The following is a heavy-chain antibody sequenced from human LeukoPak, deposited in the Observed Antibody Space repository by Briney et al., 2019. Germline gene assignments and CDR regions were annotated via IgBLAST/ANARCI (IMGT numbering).Heavy chain of an antibody. D-gene: IGHD4-17*01. CDR1: GYTFIGYY. Sequence: ASLKVSCKASGYTFIGYYIHWVRQAPGQGLEWMGRINPNSGGTDYAQRFQGRVTMTRDTSISTAYLEFSRQRSDDTAVYYCARDWSMTTLDYWGQGTLVTVSS. V-gene: IGHV1-2*06. J-gene: IGHJ4*02. CDR3: ARDWSMTTLDY. CDR2: INPNSGGT.